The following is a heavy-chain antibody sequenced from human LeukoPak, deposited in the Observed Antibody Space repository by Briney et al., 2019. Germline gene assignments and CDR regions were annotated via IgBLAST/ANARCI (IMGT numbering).Heavy chain of an antibody. V-gene: IGHV3-21*01. CDR2: ISSSSSYI. CDR3: ARDPSYGPYDGSGYYYDY. Sequence: GGSLRLSCAASGFTFSSYSMNWVRQAPGKGLEWVSSISSSSSYIYYADSVKGRFTISRDNAKNSLYLQMNSLRAEDTAVYYCARDPSYGPYDGSGYYYDYWGQGTLVTVSS. CDR1: GFTFSSYS. D-gene: IGHD3-22*01. J-gene: IGHJ4*02.